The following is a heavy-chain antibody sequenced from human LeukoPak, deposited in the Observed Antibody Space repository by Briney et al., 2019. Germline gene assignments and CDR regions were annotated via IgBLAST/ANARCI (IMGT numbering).Heavy chain of an antibody. Sequence: PSETLSLTCTVSGGSISSSSYYWGWIRQPPGKGLEWIGSIYYSGSTYYNPSLKSRVTISVDTSKNQFSLKLSSVTAADTAVYYCASYMVRGVTANWFDPWGQGTLVTVSS. V-gene: IGHV4-39*01. CDR3: ASYMVRGVTANWFDP. D-gene: IGHD3-10*01. J-gene: IGHJ5*02. CDR2: IYYSGST. CDR1: GGSISSSSYY.